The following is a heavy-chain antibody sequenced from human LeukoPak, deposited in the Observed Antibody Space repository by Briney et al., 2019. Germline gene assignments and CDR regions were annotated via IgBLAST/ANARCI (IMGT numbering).Heavy chain of an antibody. Sequence: SETLSLTCAVYGGSFSGCYWSWIRQPPGKGLEWIGEINHSGSTNYNPSLKSRVTISVDTSKNQFSLKLSSVTAADTAVYYCARGRRYYDFWSGPTSYYYYMDVWGKGTTVTVSS. CDR3: ARGRRYYDFWSGPTSYYYYMDV. CDR2: INHSGST. CDR1: GGSFSGCY. D-gene: IGHD3-3*01. J-gene: IGHJ6*03. V-gene: IGHV4-34*01.